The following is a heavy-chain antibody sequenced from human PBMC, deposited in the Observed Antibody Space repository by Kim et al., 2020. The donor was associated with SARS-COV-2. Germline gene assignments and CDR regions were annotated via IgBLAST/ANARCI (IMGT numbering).Heavy chain of an antibody. CDR1: GYTFTSYG. D-gene: IGHD2-21*02. V-gene: IGHV1-18*01. Sequence: ASVKVSCKASGYTFTSYGISWVRQAPGQGLEWMGWISAYNGNTNYAQKLQGRVTMTTDTSTSTAYMELRSLRSDDTAVYYCARARCEAGGDCYSRQRDGDYWGQGTLVTVSS. J-gene: IGHJ4*02. CDR2: ISAYNGNT. CDR3: ARARCEAGGDCYSRQRDGDY.